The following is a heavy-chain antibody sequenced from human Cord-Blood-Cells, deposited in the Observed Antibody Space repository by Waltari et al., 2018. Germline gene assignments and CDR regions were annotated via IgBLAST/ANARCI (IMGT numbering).Heavy chain of an antibody. CDR1: GGSFSGYY. CDR3: ARGYGSSWPTTNYFDY. J-gene: IGHJ4*02. V-gene: IGHV4-34*01. D-gene: IGHD6-13*01. CDR2: INHSGST. Sequence: QVQLQQWGAGLLKPSETLSLTCAVYGGSFSGYYWSWIRQPPGKGLEWIGEINHSGSTNYTPSLKSRVTISVDTSKNQFSLKLSSVTAADTAVYYCARGYGSSWPTTNYFDYWGQGTLVTVSS.